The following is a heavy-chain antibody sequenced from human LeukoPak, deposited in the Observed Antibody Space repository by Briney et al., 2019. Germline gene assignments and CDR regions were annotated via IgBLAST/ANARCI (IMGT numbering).Heavy chain of an antibody. CDR3: ARVYLYTTGWSAAYYYFMDV. V-gene: IGHV1-18*01. CDR1: TYISSDFG. Sequence: PGASVKVSCKASTYISSDFGIGWVRLAPGGGLEWVGWVSGDKGQPNYGHKFYGRVTMTLETSTNTASMELRGLRSDDTAIYYRARVYLYTTGWSAAYYYFMDVWGKGTTVIVSS. CDR2: VSGDKGQP. D-gene: IGHD3-16*02. J-gene: IGHJ6*03.